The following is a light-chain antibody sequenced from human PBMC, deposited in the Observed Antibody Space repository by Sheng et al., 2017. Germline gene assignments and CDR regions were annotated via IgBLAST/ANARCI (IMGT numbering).Light chain of an antibody. J-gene: IGKJ4*01. V-gene: IGKV1-12*01. CDR1: QGIRTW. CDR2: GAS. Sequence: DLQMTQSPSSVSASVGDRVTITCRASQGIRTWLAWYQHKPGKVPRLLIYGASSLQTGVPTRFSGSGSGTDFTLTISSLQPEDFATYYCQQTNSFPLTFGGGTKVEIQ. CDR3: QQTNSFPLT.